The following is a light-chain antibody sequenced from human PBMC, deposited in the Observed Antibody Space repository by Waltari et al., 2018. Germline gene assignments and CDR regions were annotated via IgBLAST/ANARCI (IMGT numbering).Light chain of an antibody. J-gene: IGLJ2*01. CDR3: QAWDSSTYHVV. Sequence: SYELTQPPSVSVSPGQTASITCSGDKLGHKYASWYQQQPGQSPVLVLDQDTKRPSGSPERFSGSNSGNTATLTISGTQAMDEADYYCQAWDSSTYHVVFGGGTKLTVL. V-gene: IGLV3-1*01. CDR2: QDT. CDR1: KLGHKY.